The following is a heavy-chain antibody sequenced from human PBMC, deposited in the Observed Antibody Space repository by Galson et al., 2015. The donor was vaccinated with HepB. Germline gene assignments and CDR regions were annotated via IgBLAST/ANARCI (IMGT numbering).Heavy chain of an antibody. D-gene: IGHD6-13*01. CDR3: ATKGSSWYPFDY. Sequence: SVKVSCKVSGYTLTELSMHWVRQAPGKGLEWMGGFDPEDGETIYAQKFQGRVTMTEDTSTDTAYMELSSLRSEDTAVYYCATKGSSWYPFDYWGQGTLVTVSS. CDR1: GYTLTELS. V-gene: IGHV1-24*01. J-gene: IGHJ4*02. CDR2: FDPEDGET.